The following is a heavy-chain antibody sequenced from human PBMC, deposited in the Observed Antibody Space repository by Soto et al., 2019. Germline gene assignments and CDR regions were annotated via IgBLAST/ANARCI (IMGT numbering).Heavy chain of an antibody. V-gene: IGHV3-15*01. D-gene: IGHD2-15*01. CDR2: IKSKTDGGTT. Sequence: EVQLVESGGGLVKPGGSLRLSCAASGFTFSNAWMSWVRQAPGKGLEWVGRIKSKTDGGTTDYAAPVKGRFTISRDDSKNTLYLQMNSLKTEDTAVYYCTTYSGGSSNLPTDTHSYDYYGMDVWGQGTTVTVSS. CDR3: TTYSGGSSNLPTDTHSYDYYGMDV. CDR1: GFTFSNAW. J-gene: IGHJ6*02.